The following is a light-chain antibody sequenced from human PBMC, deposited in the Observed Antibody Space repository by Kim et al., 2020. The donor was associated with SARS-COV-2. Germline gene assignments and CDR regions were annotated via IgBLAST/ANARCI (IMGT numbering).Light chain of an antibody. CDR3: QQDGSS. V-gene: IGKV3-20*01. Sequence: IVLTQSPGTLSLSPGERATLSCRASQSVSSSYLAWYQQTPGQAPRLLIYGASSRATGIPDRFSGSGSVTDFTLTISRLGPEDFAVYCCQQDGSSFGQGTRREL. CDR2: GAS. J-gene: IGKJ2*01. CDR1: QSVSSSY.